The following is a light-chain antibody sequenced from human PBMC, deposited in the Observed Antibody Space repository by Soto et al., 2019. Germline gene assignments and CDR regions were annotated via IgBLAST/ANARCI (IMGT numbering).Light chain of an antibody. Sequence: EIVMPQSPPTLSVSPGERATLSCRASQSVSSNLAWYQQKPGQAPRLLIYGASTRATGIPARFSGSGSGTEFTLTISSLQSEDFAVYYCQQYNNWPRWTFGQGTKVDIK. CDR3: QQYNNWPRWT. J-gene: IGKJ1*01. CDR1: QSVSSN. CDR2: GAS. V-gene: IGKV3-15*01.